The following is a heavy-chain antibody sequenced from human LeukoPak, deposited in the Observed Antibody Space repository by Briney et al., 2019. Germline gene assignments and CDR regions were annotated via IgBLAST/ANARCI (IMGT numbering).Heavy chain of an antibody. V-gene: IGHV3-20*04. CDR3: AKASLQWLVRYYFDY. CDR2: INWNGGST. CDR1: GFTFDDYG. Sequence: GGSLRLSCAASGFTFDDYGMSWVRQAPGKGLEWVSGINWNGGSTGYADSVKGRFTISRDNSKNTLYLQMNSLRAEDTAVYYCAKASLQWLVRYYFDYWGQGTLVTVSS. J-gene: IGHJ4*02. D-gene: IGHD6-19*01.